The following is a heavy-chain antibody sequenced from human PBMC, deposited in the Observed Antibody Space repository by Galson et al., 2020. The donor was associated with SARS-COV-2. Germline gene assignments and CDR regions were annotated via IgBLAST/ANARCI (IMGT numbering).Heavy chain of an antibody. Sequence: SVKVSCKASGGTFSSYDISWVRQAPGQGLEWMGGIIPIFGTANYAQKFQGRVTITADESTSTAYMELSSLRSEDTAVYYCATVGFMVRGVLDSFDYWGQGTLVTVSS. CDR3: ATVGFMVRGVLDSFDY. CDR1: GGTFSSYD. J-gene: IGHJ4*02. D-gene: IGHD3-10*01. CDR2: IIPIFGTA. V-gene: IGHV1-69*13.